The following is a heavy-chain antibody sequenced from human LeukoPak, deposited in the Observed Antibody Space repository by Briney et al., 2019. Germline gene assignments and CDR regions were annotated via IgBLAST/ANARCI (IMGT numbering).Heavy chain of an antibody. Sequence: ASVKVSCKASGYTFTGYYMHWVRQAPGQGLEWMGWINPNSGGTNYAQKFQGRVTMTRDTSISTAYMELSRLRSDDTAVYYCARDVEYYYGSGTDDWFDPWGQGTLVTVSS. CDR1: GYTFTGYY. V-gene: IGHV1-2*02. CDR2: INPNSGGT. D-gene: IGHD3-10*01. CDR3: ARDVEYYYGSGTDDWFDP. J-gene: IGHJ5*02.